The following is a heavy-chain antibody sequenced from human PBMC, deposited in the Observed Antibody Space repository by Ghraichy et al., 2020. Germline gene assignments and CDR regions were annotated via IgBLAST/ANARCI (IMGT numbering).Heavy chain of an antibody. CDR3: ARGALAGSSWYLSDFDY. CDR2: INTNTGNP. V-gene: IGHV7-4-1*02. D-gene: IGHD6-13*01. J-gene: IGHJ4*02. Sequence: ASVKVSCKASGYTFTSYAMNWVRQAPGQGLEWMGWINTNTGNPTYAQGFTGRFVFSLDTSVSTAYLQISSLKAEDTAVYYCARGALAGSSWYLSDFDYWGQGTLVTVSS. CDR1: GYTFTSYA.